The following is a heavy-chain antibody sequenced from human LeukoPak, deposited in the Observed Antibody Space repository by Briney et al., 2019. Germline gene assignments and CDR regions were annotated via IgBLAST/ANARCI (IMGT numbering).Heavy chain of an antibody. CDR1: GFSFNNAW. J-gene: IGHJ3*02. D-gene: IGHD1-26*01. V-gene: IGHV3-15*01. CDR3: AKERRSYSGTYTGDDAFDI. CDR2: IKTIADDETT. Sequence: GGSLRLSCAASGFSFNNAWMSWVRQAPGKGLEWVGRIKTIADDETTDYAAPVKSRFTISRDDSKNTLYLQMNSLRAEDTAVYYCAKERRSYSGTYTGDDAFDIWGQGTMVTVSS.